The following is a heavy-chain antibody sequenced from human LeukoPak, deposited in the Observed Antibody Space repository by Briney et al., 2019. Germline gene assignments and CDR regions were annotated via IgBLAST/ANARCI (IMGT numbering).Heavy chain of an antibody. Sequence: GGSLRLSCAASGFTFSSYSMNWVRQAPGKGLEWVSYISSSSSTIYYADSVKGRFTISRDNAKNSLYLQMNSLRPEDTAVYYCARTVYDFWSGYSPIEPWGQGTLVTVSS. V-gene: IGHV3-48*01. CDR2: ISSSSSTI. CDR1: GFTFSSYS. CDR3: ARTVYDFWSGYSPIEP. D-gene: IGHD3-3*01. J-gene: IGHJ5*02.